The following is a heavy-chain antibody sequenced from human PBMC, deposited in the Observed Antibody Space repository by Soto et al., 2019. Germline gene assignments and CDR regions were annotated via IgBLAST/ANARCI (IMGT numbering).Heavy chain of an antibody. Sequence: QVQLVQSGAEVKKPGASVKVSFKTSGYTFTSYHISWVRKAPGQGLEWMGWSSAYNTNTNYAQKLQGRVTMTTDTLTSTAYRVLSSLRSDDTAVYYCTRNTPPTAYGGQGTLVTVSS. CDR2: SSAYNTNT. CDR3: TRNTPPTAY. V-gene: IGHV1-18*01. J-gene: IGHJ4*02. CDR1: GYTFTSYH.